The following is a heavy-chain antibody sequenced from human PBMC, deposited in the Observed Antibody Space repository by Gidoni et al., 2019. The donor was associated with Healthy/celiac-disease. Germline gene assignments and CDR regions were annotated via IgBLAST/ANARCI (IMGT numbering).Heavy chain of an antibody. D-gene: IGHD2-15*01. CDR1: GGSISSSSYY. Sequence: QLQLQESGPGLVKPSETLSLTCTVSGGSISSSSYYWGWIRQPPGKGLEWIGSIYYSGSTYYNPSLKSRVTISVDTSKNQFSLKLSSVTAADTAVYYCARQDCSGGSCYPFAWGMDVWGQGTTVTVSS. V-gene: IGHV4-39*01. CDR3: ARQDCSGGSCYPFAWGMDV. J-gene: IGHJ6*02. CDR2: IYYSGST.